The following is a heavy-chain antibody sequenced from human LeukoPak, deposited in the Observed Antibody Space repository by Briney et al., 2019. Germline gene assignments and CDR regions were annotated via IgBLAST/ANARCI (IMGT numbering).Heavy chain of an antibody. D-gene: IGHD3-10*01. CDR3: ARGPYYYGSGSYYNGGWFDP. V-gene: IGHV1-2*06. CDR2: INPNSGGT. J-gene: IGHJ5*02. Sequence: ASVKVSCKASGYTFTGYYMHWVRQAPGQGLEWMGRINPNSGGTNYARKFQGRVTMTRDTSISTAYMELSRLRSDDTAVYYCARGPYYYGSGSYYNGGWFDPWGQGTLVTVSS. CDR1: GYTFTGYY.